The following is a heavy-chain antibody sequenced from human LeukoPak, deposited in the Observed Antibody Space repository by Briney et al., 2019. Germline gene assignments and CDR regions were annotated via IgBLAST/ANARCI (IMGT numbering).Heavy chain of an antibody. J-gene: IGHJ4*02. Sequence: SQTLSLTCTVSGGSISSGGYYWSWIRQHPGKGLEWIGYIYYSGSTYYNPPLKSRVTISVDTSKNQFSLKLSSVTAADTAVYYCARDRITMVNEDPGEFDYWGQGTLVTVSS. D-gene: IGHD3-10*01. CDR1: GGSISSGGYY. CDR3: ARDRITMVNEDPGEFDY. V-gene: IGHV4-31*03. CDR2: IYYSGST.